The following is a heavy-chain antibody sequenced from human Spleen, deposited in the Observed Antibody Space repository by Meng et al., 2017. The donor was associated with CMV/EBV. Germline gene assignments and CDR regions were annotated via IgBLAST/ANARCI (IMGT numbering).Heavy chain of an antibody. Sequence: GGSLRLSCAVSGFTFSNYAMSWVRQAPGKGLEWVAFIRYDGNYKYYADSVKGRFTISRDNSKNTLYLQMNSLRAEDTAMYYCTKDRYVATFDYWGQGTLVTVSS. D-gene: IGHD2-15*01. CDR2: IRYDGNYK. J-gene: IGHJ4*02. V-gene: IGHV3-30*02. CDR1: GFTFSNYA. CDR3: TKDRYVATFDY.